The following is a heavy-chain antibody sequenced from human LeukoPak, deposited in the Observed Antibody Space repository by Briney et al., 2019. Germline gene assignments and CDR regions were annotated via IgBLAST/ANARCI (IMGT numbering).Heavy chain of an antibody. CDR3: ARELVGATKAFDY. J-gene: IGHJ4*02. CDR2: IYYSGST. V-gene: IGHV4-59*01. Sequence: PETLSLTCTVSGGSISSYYWSWLRQPPGKGLEWIGYIYYSGSTNYNPSLKSRVTISVDTSKNQFSLKLSSVTAADTAVYYCARELVGATKAFDYWGQGTLVTVSS. D-gene: IGHD1-26*01. CDR1: GGSISSYY.